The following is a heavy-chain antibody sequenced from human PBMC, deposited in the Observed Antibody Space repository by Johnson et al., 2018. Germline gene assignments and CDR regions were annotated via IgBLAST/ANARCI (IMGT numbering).Heavy chain of an antibody. V-gene: IGHV3-30*18. D-gene: IGHD5-12*01. Sequence: QVQLVQSGGGVVQPGRSLRLSCEASGFTFSSYGMHWVRQAPGKGLEWVAVISYDGSNKYYADSVKGRFTISRDNSKNTLYLQVNSLRAEDTAVYYCAKDGGWLRAEGPYYMDVWGKGTTVTVSS. CDR3: AKDGGWLRAEGPYYMDV. CDR2: ISYDGSNK. CDR1: GFTFSSYG. J-gene: IGHJ6*03.